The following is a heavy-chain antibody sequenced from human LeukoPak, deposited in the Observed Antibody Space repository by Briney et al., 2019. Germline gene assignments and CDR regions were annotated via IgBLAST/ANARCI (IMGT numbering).Heavy chain of an antibody. CDR3: ARVATVTTAYAFDI. J-gene: IGHJ3*02. CDR1: GGSISSYY. CDR2: IYYSGST. D-gene: IGHD4-17*01. V-gene: IGHV4-59*01. Sequence: SETLSLTCTVSGGSISSYYWSWIRQPPGKGLEWIGYIYYSGSTNYNPSLKSRVTISVDTSKNQFSLKLSSVTAADTAVYYCARVATVTTAYAFDIWGRGTMVTVSS.